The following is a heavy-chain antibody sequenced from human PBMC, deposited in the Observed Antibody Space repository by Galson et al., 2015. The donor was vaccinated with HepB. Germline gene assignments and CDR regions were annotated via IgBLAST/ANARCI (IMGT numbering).Heavy chain of an antibody. J-gene: IGHJ5*02. CDR3: ARDCFWSGYYWGWFDP. D-gene: IGHD3-3*01. Sequence: SLRLSCAASGFTFSDYYMSWLRQAPGKGLEWVSYISSSGSTIYYADSVKGRFTISRDNAKNSLYLQMNSLRAEDTAVYYCARDCFWSGYYWGWFDPWGQGTLVTVSS. V-gene: IGHV3-11*01. CDR2: ISSSGSTI. CDR1: GFTFSDYY.